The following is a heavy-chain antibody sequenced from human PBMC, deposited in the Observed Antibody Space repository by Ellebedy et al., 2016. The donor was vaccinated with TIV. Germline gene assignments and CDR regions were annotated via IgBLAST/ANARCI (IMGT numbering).Heavy chain of an antibody. Sequence: AASVKVSCKASGYNFTGYYMHWVRQAPGQGLEWMGWINPNSGGTKYAQKFQGRVTMTRDTSITTAYMELSRLRSDDPAVYYCARQQNYYDSSCPKWFDPWGQGTLVTVSS. V-gene: IGHV1-2*02. CDR1: GYNFTGYY. D-gene: IGHD3-22*01. J-gene: IGHJ5*02. CDR3: ARQQNYYDSSCPKWFDP. CDR2: INPNSGGT.